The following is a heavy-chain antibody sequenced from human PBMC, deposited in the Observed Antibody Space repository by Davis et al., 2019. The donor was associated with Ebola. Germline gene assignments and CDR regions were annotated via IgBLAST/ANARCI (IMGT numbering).Heavy chain of an antibody. V-gene: IGHV4-30-4*01. CDR2: IYYIGSA. D-gene: IGHD6-19*01. Sequence: MPSETLSLTCTVSGGSINNGDYFWTWIRQPPGKGLEWIGHIYYIGSAFYNPPLKGRVAISVDTSKNQFSLRLTSVTAADTALYYCARGTVEPRPPDSWGQGIQVTVSS. CDR3: ARGTVEPRPPDS. CDR1: GGSINNGDYF. J-gene: IGHJ4*02.